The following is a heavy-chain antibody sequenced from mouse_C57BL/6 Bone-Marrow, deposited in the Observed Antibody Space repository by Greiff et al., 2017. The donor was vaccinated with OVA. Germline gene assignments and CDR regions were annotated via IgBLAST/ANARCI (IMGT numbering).Heavy chain of an antibody. D-gene: IGHD4-1*01. CDR1: GFSLTSYG. Sequence: VQLQQSGPGLVQPSQSLSITCTVSGFSLTSYGVHWVRQSPGKGLEWLGVIWSGGSTDYNAAFISRLSISKDNSKSQVFFKMNSLQADDTAIYYCATLGRGAYWGQGTLVTVSA. V-gene: IGHV2-2*01. CDR3: ATLGRGAY. CDR2: IWSGGST. J-gene: IGHJ3*01.